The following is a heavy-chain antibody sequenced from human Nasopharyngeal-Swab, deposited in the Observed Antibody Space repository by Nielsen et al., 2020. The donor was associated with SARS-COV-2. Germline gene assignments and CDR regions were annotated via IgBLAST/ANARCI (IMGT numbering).Heavy chain of an antibody. CDR2: ISYDARDK. CDR1: GFTFSSYA. CDR3: ARSGCTSTSCYAGLDY. Sequence: GESLKISCAASGFTFSSYAMHWVRQAPAKGLEWVTVISYDARDKYYADSVKGRFTTSRDNSKNTLYLQMNSLRAEDTAVYYCARSGCTSTSCYAGLDYWGQGTLVTVSS. D-gene: IGHD2-2*01. J-gene: IGHJ4*02. V-gene: IGHV3-30*04.